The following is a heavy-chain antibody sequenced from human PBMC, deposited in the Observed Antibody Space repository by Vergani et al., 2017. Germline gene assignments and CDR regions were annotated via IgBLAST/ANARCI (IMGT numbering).Heavy chain of an antibody. Sequence: EVQLVESGGGLVKPGGSLRLSCVASGFTFTTSGMGWVRQAPGKGLEWVSSISSSGNYIYYTDSMKGRFTISRDNAKSSLSLQMNSLRAEDTAVYYCARGDSSSSEGDYFDYWGQGTLVTVSS. CDR2: ISSSGNYI. J-gene: IGHJ4*02. V-gene: IGHV3-21*01. D-gene: IGHD6-6*01. CDR1: GFTFTTSG. CDR3: ARGDSSSSEGDYFDY.